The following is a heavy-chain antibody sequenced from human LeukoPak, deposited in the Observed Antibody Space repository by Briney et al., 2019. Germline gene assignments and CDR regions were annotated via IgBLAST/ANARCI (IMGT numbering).Heavy chain of an antibody. Sequence: ASVKVSCKASGYTFTSYGISWVRQAPGQGLEWMGWISAYNGNTNYAQKLQGRVTMTTDTSTSTAYMELRSLRSDDTAVYYCARASSSWYPTPPGDGMDVWGQGTTVTVSS. CDR3: ARASSSWYPTPPGDGMDV. J-gene: IGHJ6*02. CDR2: ISAYNGNT. CDR1: GYTFTSYG. V-gene: IGHV1-18*01. D-gene: IGHD6-13*01.